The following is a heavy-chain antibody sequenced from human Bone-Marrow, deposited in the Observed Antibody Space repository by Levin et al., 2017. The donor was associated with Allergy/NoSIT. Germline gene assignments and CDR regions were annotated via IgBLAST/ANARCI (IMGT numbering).Heavy chain of an antibody. CDR3: ARDENRGYCSGGSCYRVAFDI. J-gene: IGHJ3*02. Sequence: GGSLRLSCAASGFTFSSYTIHWVRQAPGKGLEWVSSMSGSETYIYYADSVEGRFTISRDNAKSSLYMQMDSLRAEDTAVYYCARDENRGYCSGGSCYRVAFDIWGQGTTVTVSS. CDR2: MSGSETYI. V-gene: IGHV3-21*01. CDR1: GFTFSSYT. D-gene: IGHD2-15*01.